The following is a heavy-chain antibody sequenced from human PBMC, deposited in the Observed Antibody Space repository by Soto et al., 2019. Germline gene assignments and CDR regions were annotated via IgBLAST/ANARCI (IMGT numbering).Heavy chain of an antibody. J-gene: IGHJ6*02. CDR1: GFIFSTST. Sequence: GGSLRLSCAASGFIFSTSTINWVRQAQGKGLEWVASISSSRRDIFYEGSVKARFTISRDNANSSVDLQMNSLRVGDTAIYYCARGSWGGDGIDVWGQGTTVTVSS. CDR2: ISSSRRDI. CDR3: ARGSWGGDGIDV. D-gene: IGHD3-16*01. V-gene: IGHV3-21*01.